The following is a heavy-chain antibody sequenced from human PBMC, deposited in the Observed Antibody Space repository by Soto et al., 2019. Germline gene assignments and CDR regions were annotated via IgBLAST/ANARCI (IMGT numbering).Heavy chain of an antibody. D-gene: IGHD4-17*01. V-gene: IGHV4-31*03. Sequence: SETLSLTCTVSGGSISSGGYYWSWIRQHPGKGLEWIGYIYYSGSTYYNPSLKSRVTISVDTSKNQFSLKLSSVTAADTAVYYCASTVTTFIYYYMDVWGKGTTVTVSS. CDR1: GGSISSGGYY. CDR2: IYYSGST. CDR3: ASTVTTFIYYYMDV. J-gene: IGHJ6*03.